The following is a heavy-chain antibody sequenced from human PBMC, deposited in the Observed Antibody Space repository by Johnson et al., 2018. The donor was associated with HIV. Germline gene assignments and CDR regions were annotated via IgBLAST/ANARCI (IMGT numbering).Heavy chain of an antibody. Sequence: VQLVESGGDLVQPGGSLRLSCEASGFTFSSYWMSWVRQAPGKGLKWVANINEDGSEEYYVDSVEGRLTISRDNAKNSLYLQIDNLRAEDTAVDYCARDGVYSSPWDALDIWGHGTMVTVSS. D-gene: IGHD6-13*01. J-gene: IGHJ3*02. V-gene: IGHV3-7*05. CDR2: INEDGSEE. CDR1: GFTFSSYW. CDR3: ARDGVYSSPWDALDI.